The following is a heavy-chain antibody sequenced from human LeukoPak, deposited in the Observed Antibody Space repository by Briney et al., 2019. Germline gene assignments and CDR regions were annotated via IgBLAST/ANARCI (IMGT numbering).Heavy chain of an antibody. D-gene: IGHD1-26*01. Sequence: ASVKVSCKVSGYTLTELSMHWVRQAPGKGLEWMGGFDPEDGETIYAQKFQGRVTMTEDTSTDTAYMELSSLRSEDTAVYYCATGPQRSYYPLASCAFDIWGQGTMVTVSS. CDR3: ATGPQRSYYPLASCAFDI. J-gene: IGHJ3*02. CDR1: GYTLTELS. V-gene: IGHV1-24*01. CDR2: FDPEDGET.